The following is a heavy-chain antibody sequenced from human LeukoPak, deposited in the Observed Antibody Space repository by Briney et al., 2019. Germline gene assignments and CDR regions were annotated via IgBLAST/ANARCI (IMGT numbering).Heavy chain of an antibody. CDR1: GGSISSGSYY. Sequence: PSQTLSLTCTVSGGSISSGSYYWSWIRQPAGKGLEWIGRIYTSGSTNYNPSLKSRVTISVDTSKNQFSPKLNSVIATDTAVYYCASEGTTFSSFDYWGQGTLVTVSS. CDR2: IYTSGST. V-gene: IGHV4-61*02. CDR3: ASEGTTFSSFDY. D-gene: IGHD1-1*01. J-gene: IGHJ4*02.